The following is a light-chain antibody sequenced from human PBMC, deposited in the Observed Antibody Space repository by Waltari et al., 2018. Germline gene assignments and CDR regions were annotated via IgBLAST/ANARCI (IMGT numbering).Light chain of an antibody. Sequence: QSALTQPASVSGSPGQSIAISCTGTSSDVGGYNSVSWYQQHPGKAPKHLVCAVSNRPAGVSNRCSGSKSGITASLAISVLRYEDEADYYCAAGDDSLSGPIFGGGTKLTVL. V-gene: IGLV2-14*01. CDR3: AAGDDSLSGPI. CDR1: SSDVGGYNS. J-gene: IGLJ2*01. CDR2: AVS.